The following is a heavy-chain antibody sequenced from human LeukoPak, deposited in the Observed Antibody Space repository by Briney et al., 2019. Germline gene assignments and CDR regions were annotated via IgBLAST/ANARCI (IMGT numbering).Heavy chain of an antibody. J-gene: IGHJ4*02. CDR1: GFTFSSYG. V-gene: IGHV3-33*01. D-gene: IGHD3-22*01. CDR3: ASWDPVVISDY. Sequence: PGGSLRLSCAASGFTFSSYGMHWVRQAPGKGLEWVAVIWYDGSNKYYADSVKGRFTISRDNSKNTLYLQMNSLRAEDTAVYYCASWDPVVISDYWGQGTLVTVSS. CDR2: IWYDGSNK.